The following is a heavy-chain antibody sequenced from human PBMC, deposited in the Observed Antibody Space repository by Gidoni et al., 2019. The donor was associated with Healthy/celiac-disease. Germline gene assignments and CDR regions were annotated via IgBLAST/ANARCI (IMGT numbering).Heavy chain of an antibody. CDR1: GYTFTGYY. D-gene: IGHD2-15*01. J-gene: IGHJ6*02. Sequence: QVQLVQSGAEVKKPGASVKVSCKASGYTFTGYYMHWVRQAPGQGLEWMGRINPNSGGTNYAQKFQGRVTMTRDTSISTAYMELSRLRSDDTAVYYCARVGFCSGGSCPLDYYGMDVWGQGTTVTVSS. CDR3: ARVGFCSGGSCPLDYYGMDV. CDR2: INPNSGGT. V-gene: IGHV1-2*06.